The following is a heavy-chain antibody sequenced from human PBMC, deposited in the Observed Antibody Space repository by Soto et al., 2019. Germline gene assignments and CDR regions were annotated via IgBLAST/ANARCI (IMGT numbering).Heavy chain of an antibody. J-gene: IGHJ5*02. CDR3: ARAVSPYFGTWFDP. CDR1: GGSITSGNSYS. Sequence: TSETLSLTCAVSGGSITSGNSYSWAWIRQPPGRGLEWIGSISQTGATSYNPSLKSRVSVSLDKSKNQFSLRLSSVTAADMAVYYCARAVSPYFGTWFDPWGQGTLVTV. D-gene: IGHD3-10*01. V-gene: IGHV4-30-2*01. CDR2: ISQTGAT.